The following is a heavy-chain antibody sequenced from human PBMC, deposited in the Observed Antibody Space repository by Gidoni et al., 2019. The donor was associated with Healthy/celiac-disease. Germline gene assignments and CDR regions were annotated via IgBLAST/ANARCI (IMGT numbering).Heavy chain of an antibody. CDR2: IWYDGSNK. J-gene: IGHJ4*02. CDR1: GFTFSSYG. CDR3: ARDGPVDWLDY. V-gene: IGHV3-33*01. Sequence: QVQLVESGGGVVQPGRSLRLSCAASGFTFSSYGMHWVRQAPGKGLEWVAVIWYDGSNKYYADSVKGRFTISRDNSKNTLYLQMNSLRAEDTAVYYCARDGPVDWLDYWGQGTLVTVSS. D-gene: IGHD3-9*01.